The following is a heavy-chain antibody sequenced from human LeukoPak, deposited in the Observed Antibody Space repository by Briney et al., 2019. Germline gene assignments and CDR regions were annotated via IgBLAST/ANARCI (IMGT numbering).Heavy chain of an antibody. J-gene: IGHJ4*02. V-gene: IGHV5-51*01. Sequence: GESLKISCKGSGYSFTSYWIVWVRQMPGKGLEWVGIIYPDDSETRYSPSFQDQVTISADKSISTAYLQWSSLKASDTAMYYCARHYPGGDYFIDYWGQGTLVTVSS. CDR1: GYSFTSYW. CDR2: IYPDDSET. D-gene: IGHD4-17*01. CDR3: ARHYPGGDYFIDY.